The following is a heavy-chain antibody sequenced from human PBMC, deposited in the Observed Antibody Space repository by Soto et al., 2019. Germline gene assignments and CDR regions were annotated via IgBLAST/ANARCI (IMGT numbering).Heavy chain of an antibody. J-gene: IGHJ6*01. CDR1: GYTFTSYG. V-gene: IGHV1-18*01. CDR3: ARDNVPDDFWSGLHPYYHSYGMEV. D-gene: IGHD3-3*01. Sequence: ASVKVSCKASGYTFTSYGISWVGQAPGQGLEWMGWISAYNGNTNYAQKLQGRVTMTTDTSTSTAYMELRSLRSDDTAVYYCARDNVPDDFWSGLHPYYHSYGMEVLGQGTTVTVSS. CDR2: ISAYNGNT.